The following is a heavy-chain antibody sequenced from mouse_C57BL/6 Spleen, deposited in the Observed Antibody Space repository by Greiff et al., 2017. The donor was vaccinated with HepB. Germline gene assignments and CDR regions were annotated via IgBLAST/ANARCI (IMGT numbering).Heavy chain of an antibody. V-gene: IGHV5-4*01. J-gene: IGHJ3*01. CDR3: ARGGTVVAPGFAY. CDR2: ISDGGSYT. CDR1: GFTFSSYA. Sequence: EVQGVESGGGLVKPGGSLKLSCAASGFTFSSYAMSWVRQTPEKRLEWVATISDGGSYTYYPDNVKGRFNISRDNSKNYLYLQMSHVKSEDTAVYYCARGGTVVAPGFAYGGQGTLVTVSA. D-gene: IGHD1-1*01.